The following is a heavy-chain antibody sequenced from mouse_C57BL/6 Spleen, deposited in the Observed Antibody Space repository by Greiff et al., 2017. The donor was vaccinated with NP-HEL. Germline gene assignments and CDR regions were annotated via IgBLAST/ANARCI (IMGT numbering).Heavy chain of an antibody. CDR2: ISDGGSYT. V-gene: IGHV5-4*01. Sequence: EVQRVESGGGLVKPGGSLKLSCAASGFTFSSYAMSWVRQTPEKRLEWVATISDGGSYTYYPDNVKGRFTISRDHSKNNLYLQMSHLKSEDTAMYYCARDSNYRYFDVWGTGTTVTVSS. D-gene: IGHD2-5*01. CDR3: ARDSNYRYFDV. CDR1: GFTFSSYA. J-gene: IGHJ1*03.